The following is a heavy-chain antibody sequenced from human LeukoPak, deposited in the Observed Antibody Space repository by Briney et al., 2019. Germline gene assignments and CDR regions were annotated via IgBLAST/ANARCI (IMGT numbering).Heavy chain of an antibody. J-gene: IGHJ4*02. V-gene: IGHV3-21*01. CDR3: ARMEDYGDSKSDY. CDR1: GFTFSSYS. Sequence: PGGSLRLSCAASGFTFSSYSMNWVRQAPGKGLEWVSSISSSSSYIYYADPVKGRFTISRDNAKNSLYLQMNSLRAEDTAVYYCARMEDYGDSKSDYWGQGTLVTVSS. CDR2: ISSSSSYI. D-gene: IGHD4-17*01.